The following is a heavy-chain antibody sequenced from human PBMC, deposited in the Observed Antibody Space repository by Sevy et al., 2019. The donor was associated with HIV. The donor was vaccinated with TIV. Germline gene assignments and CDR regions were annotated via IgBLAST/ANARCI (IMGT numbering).Heavy chain of an antibody. V-gene: IGHV4-4*02. CDR3: ARDLNDFWSGPLDV. CDR1: GGSIGTNNW. D-gene: IGHD3-3*01. J-gene: IGHJ6*02. Sequence: SETLSLTCAVSGGSIGTNNWWSWVRQSPGEGLEWIGEIHHSGSTNYNPSLKSRVTMSVDKSKNQFSLKLTSVTAADTAVYYCARDLNDFWSGPLDVWGQGTTVTVSS. CDR2: IHHSGST.